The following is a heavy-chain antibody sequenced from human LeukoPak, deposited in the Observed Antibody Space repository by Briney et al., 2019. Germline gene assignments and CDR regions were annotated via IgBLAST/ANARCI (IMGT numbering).Heavy chain of an antibody. CDR2: IYPGDSDT. Sequence: GESLKISCKGSGYSFTSYWIGWVRQMPGKGLEWMGIIYPGDSDTRYSPSFQGQVTISADKSISTAYLQWSSLKASDTAMYYCARQGLCQLLGCAFDIWGQGTMVTVSS. CDR1: GYSFTSYW. J-gene: IGHJ3*02. D-gene: IGHD2-2*01. CDR3: ARQGLCQLLGCAFDI. V-gene: IGHV5-51*01.